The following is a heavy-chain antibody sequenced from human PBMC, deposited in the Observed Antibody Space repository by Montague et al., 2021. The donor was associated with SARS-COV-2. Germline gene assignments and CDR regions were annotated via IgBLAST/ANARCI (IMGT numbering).Heavy chain of an antibody. CDR1: GDSVGGNLAT. V-gene: IGHV6-1*01. D-gene: IGHD2-2*01. Sequence: CAISGDSVGGNLATWKWDRQSPSSGLEWLGGTYYRSKWNNDYAESVKSRITIDPDTSKHQFSLHLNSVTPEDTAAYYCARIPVGSKYYFDFWGQGTLVTVSS. J-gene: IGHJ4*02. CDR2: TYYRSKWNN. CDR3: ARIPVGSKYYFDF.